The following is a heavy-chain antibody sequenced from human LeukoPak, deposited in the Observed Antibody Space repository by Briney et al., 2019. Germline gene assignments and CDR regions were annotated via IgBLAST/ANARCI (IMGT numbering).Heavy chain of an antibody. Sequence: ASVKVSCKASGYTFTGYYIHWVRQAPGQGLEWMGRINPNSGGTNYAQKFQGRVTMTRDTSISTAYMELSRLRSDDTAVYYCARGPGRIVGATTFNYWGQGTLVTVSS. J-gene: IGHJ4*02. V-gene: IGHV1-2*06. CDR1: GYTFTGYY. CDR3: ARGPGRIVGATTFNY. D-gene: IGHD1-26*01. CDR2: INPNSGGT.